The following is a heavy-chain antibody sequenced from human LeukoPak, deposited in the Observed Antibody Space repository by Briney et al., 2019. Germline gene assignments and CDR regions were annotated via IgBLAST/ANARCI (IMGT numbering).Heavy chain of an antibody. V-gene: IGHV1-2*02. CDR3: ARELRDGYISPQLDY. J-gene: IGHJ4*02. D-gene: IGHD5-12*01. Sequence: ASVKVSCKASGYTFTGYYMYWVRQAPGQGLEWMGWINPNSGGTNYAQKFQGRVTMTRDTSISTAYMELSRLRSDDTAVYYCARELRDGYISPQLDYWGQGTLVTVSS. CDR1: GYTFTGYY. CDR2: INPNSGGT.